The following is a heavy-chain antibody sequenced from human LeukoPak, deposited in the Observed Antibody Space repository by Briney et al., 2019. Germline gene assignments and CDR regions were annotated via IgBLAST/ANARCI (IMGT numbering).Heavy chain of an antibody. D-gene: IGHD5-12*01. CDR3: ARGRNPYYSGYDHPWLDP. Sequence: SETLSLTCGVYGGSFSGYYWSWIRQSPGKGLEWIGEINHSGSTNYNPSLKSRVTISVDTSKNQFSLKMSSVTAADTAMYYCARGRNPYYSGYDHPWLDPWGQGTLVTVSS. CDR1: GGSFSGYY. V-gene: IGHV4-34*01. J-gene: IGHJ5*02. CDR2: INHSGST.